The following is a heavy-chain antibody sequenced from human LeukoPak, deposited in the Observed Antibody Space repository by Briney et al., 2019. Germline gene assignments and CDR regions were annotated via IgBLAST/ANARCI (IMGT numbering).Heavy chain of an antibody. Sequence: PGGSLRLSCAASGFTFSNYGMHWVRQAPGKGLEWVAIISYDGSNKYHADSVKGRFTISRDNTKNTLYLQMSSLRADDTAVYYCAKTSGYYLYYFDYWGQGTLVTVSS. V-gene: IGHV3-30*18. D-gene: IGHD3-22*01. CDR2: ISYDGSNK. J-gene: IGHJ4*02. CDR1: GFTFSNYG. CDR3: AKTSGYYLYYFDY.